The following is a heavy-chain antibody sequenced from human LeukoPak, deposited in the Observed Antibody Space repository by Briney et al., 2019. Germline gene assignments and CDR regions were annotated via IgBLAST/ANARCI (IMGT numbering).Heavy chain of an antibody. D-gene: IGHD6-13*01. Sequence: GRSLRLSCAASGFTFSSYAMHWVRQAPGKGLEWVAVISYDGSNKYYADSVKGRLTISRDNSKNTLYLQMNSLRAEDTAVYYCARVSGSSWNFDYWGQGTLVTVSS. CDR1: GFTFSSYA. CDR2: ISYDGSNK. J-gene: IGHJ4*02. V-gene: IGHV3-30*04. CDR3: ARVSGSSWNFDY.